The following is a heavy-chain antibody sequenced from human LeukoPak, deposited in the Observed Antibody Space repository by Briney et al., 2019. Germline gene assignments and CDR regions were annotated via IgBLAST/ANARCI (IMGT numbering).Heavy chain of an antibody. CDR2: IYYSGST. D-gene: IGHD3-22*01. CDR3: ARVDYYDSSGYLDYYYGMDV. Sequence: SETLSLTCTVSGGSISSYYWSWIRQPPGKGLEWIGYIYYSGSTNYNPSPKSRVTISVDTSKNQFSLKLSSVTAADTAVYYCARVDYYDSSGYLDYYYGMDVWGQGTTVTVSS. V-gene: IGHV4-59*01. CDR1: GGSISSYY. J-gene: IGHJ6*02.